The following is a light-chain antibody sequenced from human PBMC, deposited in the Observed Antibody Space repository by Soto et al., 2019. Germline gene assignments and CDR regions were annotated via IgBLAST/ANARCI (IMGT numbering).Light chain of an antibody. CDR3: SSYTTKSGV. Sequence: QSVLTQPASVSGSPGQSITISCTGTSSDVGNYNYVSWYQQHPGKAPKLMIYDVSNRPSGVSNRFSGSKSGDTASLTISGLQAEDEADYYCSSYTTKSGVFGGGTKVTVL. J-gene: IGLJ2*01. CDR2: DVS. CDR1: SSDVGNYNY. V-gene: IGLV2-14*01.